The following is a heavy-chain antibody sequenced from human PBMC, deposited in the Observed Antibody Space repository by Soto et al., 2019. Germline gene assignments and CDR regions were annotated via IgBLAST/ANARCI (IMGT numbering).Heavy chain of an antibody. CDR1: GFTFSSYS. D-gene: IGHD3-22*01. CDR2: ISSSSSYI. CDR3: ARDTTTDSSGYYYSPNNFDY. J-gene: IGHJ4*02. Sequence: GWSLRLSCAASGFTFSSYSMNWVRQAPGKGLEWVSSISSSSSYIYYADSVKGRFTISRDNAKNSLYLQMNSLRAEDTAVYYCARDTTTDSSGYYYSPNNFDYWGQGTLVTVSS. V-gene: IGHV3-21*01.